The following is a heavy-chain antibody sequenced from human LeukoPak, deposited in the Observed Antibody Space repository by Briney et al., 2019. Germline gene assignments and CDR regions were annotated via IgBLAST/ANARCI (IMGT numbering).Heavy chain of an antibody. CDR1: GYSISSGYY. CDR2: VSHSGSA. CDR3: ARNQGSGYYPYYFDY. J-gene: IGHJ4*02. V-gene: IGHV4-38-2*02. Sequence: ETLSLTCTVSGYSISSGYYWGWIRQPPGKGLEWIGSVSHSGSAYNNPSLKSRVTISVDTSKNQFSLKLSSVTAADTAVYYCARNQGSGYYPYYFDYWGQGTLVTVSS. D-gene: IGHD3-22*01.